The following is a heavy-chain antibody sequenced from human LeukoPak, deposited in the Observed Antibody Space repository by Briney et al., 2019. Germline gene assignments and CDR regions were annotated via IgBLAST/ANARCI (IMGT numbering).Heavy chain of an antibody. V-gene: IGHV1-2*02. CDR2: INPNSGGT. J-gene: IGHJ5*02. Sequence: GASVKVSCKASGYTFTSYAMNWVRQAPGQGLEWMGWINPNSGGTNYAQKFQGRVTMTRDTSISTAYMELSRLRSDDTAVYYCARDRGSSWPIENWFDPWGQGTLVTVSS. CDR3: ARDRGSSWPIENWFDP. D-gene: IGHD6-13*01. CDR1: GYTFTSYA.